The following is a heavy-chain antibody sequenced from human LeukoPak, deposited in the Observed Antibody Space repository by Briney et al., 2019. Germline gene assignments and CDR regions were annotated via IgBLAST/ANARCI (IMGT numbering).Heavy chain of an antibody. D-gene: IGHD6-19*01. V-gene: IGHV3-23*01. J-gene: IGHJ4*02. CDR2: IHADGVGT. CDR3: GKGRVSE. Sequence: GGSLRLSCAASGFPFNTQDMRWVRQAPGKGLEWVSSIHADGVGTFYADSVRGRFTISRDNSKNTPDLQMNSLRVEDTAVYYCGKGRVSEWGQGTLVTVSS. CDR1: GFPFNTQD.